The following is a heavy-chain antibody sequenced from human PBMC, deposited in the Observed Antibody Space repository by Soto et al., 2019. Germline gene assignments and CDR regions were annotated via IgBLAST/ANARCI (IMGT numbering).Heavy chain of an antibody. CDR1: GFTFSSYS. J-gene: IGHJ6*02. V-gene: IGHV3-21*01. Sequence: EVQLVESGGGLVKPGGSLRLSCAASGFTFSSYSMNWVRQAPGKGLEWVSSISSSSSYIYYADSVNGRFTISRDNAKNSLYLQMKSLRAEDTALYYCSRGGGNIWKAHYYDGMDVWGQGTNVTFSS. CDR2: ISSSSSYI. D-gene: IGHD1-1*01. CDR3: SRGGGNIWKAHYYDGMDV.